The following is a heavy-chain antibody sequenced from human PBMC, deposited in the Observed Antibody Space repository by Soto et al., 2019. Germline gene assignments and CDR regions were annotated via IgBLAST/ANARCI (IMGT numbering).Heavy chain of an antibody. Sequence: QPGGSLRLSCAASGFTFSSYAMSWVRQAPGKGLEWVSAISGSGGSTYYADSVKGRFTISRDNSKNTLYLQMNSLRAEDTAVYYCAKVLFVVHIVVVPASILVFDPWGQGTLVPVSP. D-gene: IGHD2-2*01. V-gene: IGHV3-23*01. CDR2: ISGSGGST. J-gene: IGHJ5*02. CDR1: GFTFSSYA. CDR3: AKVLFVVHIVVVPASILVFDP.